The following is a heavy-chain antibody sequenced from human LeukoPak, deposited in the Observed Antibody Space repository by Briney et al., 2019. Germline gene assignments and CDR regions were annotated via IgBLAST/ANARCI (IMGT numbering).Heavy chain of an antibody. D-gene: IGHD3-22*01. V-gene: IGHV1-18*04. Sequence: GASVKVSCKASGYTFTGYYMHWVRQAPGQGLEWMGWISAYNGNTNYAQKLQGRVTMTTDTSTSTAYMELRSLRSDDTAVYYCARAPYCYDSSGYYWSYWGQGTLVTVSS. CDR3: ARAPYCYDSSGYYWSY. CDR1: GYTFTGYY. J-gene: IGHJ4*02. CDR2: ISAYNGNT.